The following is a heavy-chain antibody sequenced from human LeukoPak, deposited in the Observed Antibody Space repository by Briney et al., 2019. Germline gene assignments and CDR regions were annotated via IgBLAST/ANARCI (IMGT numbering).Heavy chain of an antibody. CDR2: IKSKTDGETT. J-gene: IGHJ4*02. Sequence: GGSLRLSCEASGFTFSNTWMSWVRQVPGKGLEWVARIKSKTDGETTDYAAPVKGRFTISRDDSRDTLYLQMNSLNTEDTAVYYCTTTVDYSTSRSYFDYWGQGTLVTVSS. CDR1: GFTFSNTW. D-gene: IGHD6-6*01. CDR3: TTTVDYSTSRSYFDY. V-gene: IGHV3-15*01.